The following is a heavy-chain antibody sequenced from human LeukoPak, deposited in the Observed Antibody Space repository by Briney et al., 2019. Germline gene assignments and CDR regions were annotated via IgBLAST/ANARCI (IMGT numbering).Heavy chain of an antibody. CDR1: GFTFSSYS. V-gene: IGHV3-21*04. J-gene: IGHJ4*02. CDR3: AKATSSAGPYYFDY. CDR2: ISSSSSYI. D-gene: IGHD1-1*01. Sequence: GGSLRLSCAASGFTFSSYSMNWVRRAPGKGLEWVSSISSSSSYIYYADSVKGRFTISRDNAKNSLYLQMNSLRAEDTALYYCAKATSSAGPYYFDYWGQGTLVTVSS.